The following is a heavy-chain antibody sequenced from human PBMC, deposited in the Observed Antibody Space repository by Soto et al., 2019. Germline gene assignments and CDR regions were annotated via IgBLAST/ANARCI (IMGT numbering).Heavy chain of an antibody. V-gene: IGHV4-34*01. J-gene: IGHJ1*01. CDR1: GGSFSGYY. Sequence: QVQLQQWGAGLLKPSETLSLTCAAYGGSFSGYYWSWIRQPPGKGLEWIGEINHSGSTNYNPSLKSRVTISVDTSKNQFSLKLSSVTAADTAVYYCARAYTYSSGWYSEYFQHWGQGTLVTVSS. CDR3: ARAYTYSSGWYSEYFQH. CDR2: INHSGST. D-gene: IGHD6-19*01.